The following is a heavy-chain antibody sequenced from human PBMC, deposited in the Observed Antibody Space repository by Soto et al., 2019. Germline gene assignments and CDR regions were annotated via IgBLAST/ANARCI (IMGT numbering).Heavy chain of an antibody. CDR3: VRSVILSGGSYKGLIRLHYFDT. CDR2: INHSGST. V-gene: IGHV4-34*01. CDR1: GGSFSGYY. J-gene: IGHJ4*02. D-gene: IGHD3-3*01. Sequence: SETLSLTCAVYGGSFSGYYWSWIRQPPGKGLEWIGEINHSGSTIYNPSLKSRVTMSLDKSKNQFSLNMDSVTAADTAIYYCVRSVILSGGSYKGLIRLHYFDTWGPGTLVTSPQ.